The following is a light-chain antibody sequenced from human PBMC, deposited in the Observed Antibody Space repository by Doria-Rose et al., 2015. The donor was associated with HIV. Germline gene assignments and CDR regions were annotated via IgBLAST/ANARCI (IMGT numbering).Light chain of an antibody. CDR3: HQYGTSWT. V-gene: IGKV3-20*01. CDR2: DGS. CDR1: QRFSSTY. Sequence: QSPGTLSLSPGERATLSCRASQRFSSTYLAWYQQKPGQAPSLLIYDGSTRATGIPDRFSASGSGTDFTLTINRLEPEDFALYYCHQYGTSWTFGQGTKVEI. J-gene: IGKJ1*01.